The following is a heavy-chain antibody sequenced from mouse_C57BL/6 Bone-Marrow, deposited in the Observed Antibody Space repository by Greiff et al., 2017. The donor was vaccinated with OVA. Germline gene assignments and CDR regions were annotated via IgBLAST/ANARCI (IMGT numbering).Heavy chain of an antibody. CDR2: IDPSDSYT. CDR1: GYTFTSYW. V-gene: IGHV1-69*01. Sequence: QVQLQQPGAELVKPGASVKLSCKASGYTFTSYWMHWVKQRPGRGLEWIGEIDPSDSYTNYNQKFKGKSTLTVDKSSSTAYMQLSSLTSEDSAVYYCARLGYWGQGTTLTVSS. D-gene: IGHD3-3*01. J-gene: IGHJ2*01. CDR3: ARLGY.